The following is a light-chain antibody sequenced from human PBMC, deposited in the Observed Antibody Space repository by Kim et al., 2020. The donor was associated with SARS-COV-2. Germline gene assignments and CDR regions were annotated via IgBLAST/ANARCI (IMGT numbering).Light chain of an antibody. V-gene: IGKV1-5*01. J-gene: IGKJ3*01. CDR1: QSVTRW. Sequence: DIQMTQSPSTVSASVGDRVTITCRASQSVTRWVAWYQQKPGRAPKILIYDASTLESGVPSRFSGSGSGTEFTLAISSLQPDDYATYFCQEGNSYSFGPGTKVDI. CDR3: QEGNSYS. CDR2: DAS.